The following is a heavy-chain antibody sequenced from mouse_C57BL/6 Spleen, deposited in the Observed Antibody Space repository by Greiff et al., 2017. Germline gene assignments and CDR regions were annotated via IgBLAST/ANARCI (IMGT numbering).Heavy chain of an antibody. CDR2: INPGSGGT. CDR3: ARSYGIVGFAY. CDR1: GYAFTNYL. V-gene: IGHV1-54*01. Sequence: VQLQQSGAELVRPGTSVKVSCKASGYAFTNYLIEWVKQRPGQGLEWIGVINPGSGGTNYNEKFKGKATLTADKSSSTAYMQLSSLTSEDSAVYFWARSYGIVGFAYWGQGTLVTVSA. J-gene: IGHJ3*01. D-gene: IGHD1-1*01.